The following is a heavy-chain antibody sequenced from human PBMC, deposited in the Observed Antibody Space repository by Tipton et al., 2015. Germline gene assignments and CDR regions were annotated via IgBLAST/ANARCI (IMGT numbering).Heavy chain of an antibody. CDR2: ISSDGSKK. D-gene: IGHD3-22*01. J-gene: IGHJ4*02. CDR3: ARDRHDSSGYYYYFDY. V-gene: IGHV3-30*07. CDR1: GFTFSSYA. Sequence: SLRLSCAASGFTFSSYALHWVRQAPGKGLEWVGVISSDGSKKNYADSVQGRFTISRDSSKNTVYLQMNSLRAEDTAVYYCARDRHDSSGYYYYFDYWGQGTLVTVSS.